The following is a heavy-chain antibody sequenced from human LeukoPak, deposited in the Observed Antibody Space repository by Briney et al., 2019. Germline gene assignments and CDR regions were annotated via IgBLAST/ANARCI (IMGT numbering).Heavy chain of an antibody. J-gene: IGHJ6*02. CDR3: ARDRHCANGVCHSPPGMDV. CDR1: GFTFSSYG. Sequence: GGSLRLSCAASGFTFSSYGMHWVRQAPGKGLEWVADIWFDGKNEHFADSVKGRFTISRDNSGNTMYLQINSLRAEDTAVYYCARDRHCANGVCHSPPGMDVWGQGTTVTVSS. CDR2: IWFDGKNE. V-gene: IGHV3-33*01. D-gene: IGHD2-8*01.